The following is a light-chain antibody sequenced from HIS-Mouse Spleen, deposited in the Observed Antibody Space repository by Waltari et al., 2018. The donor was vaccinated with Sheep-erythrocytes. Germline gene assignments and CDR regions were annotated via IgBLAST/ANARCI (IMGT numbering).Light chain of an antibody. CDR3: CSYAGSYNHV. Sequence: QSALTQPRSVSESPGQSVTISCTGTSSDVGGYNYVSWYQQQPGKAPKLMIYDVSKRPSGVPDRFSGSKSGNTASLTISGLQAEDEADYYCCSYAGSYNHVFATGTKVTVL. CDR1: SSDVGGYNY. CDR2: DVS. V-gene: IGLV2-11*01. J-gene: IGLJ1*01.